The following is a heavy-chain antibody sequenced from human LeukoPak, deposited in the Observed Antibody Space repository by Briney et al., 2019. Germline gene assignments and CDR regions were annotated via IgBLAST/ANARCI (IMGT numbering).Heavy chain of an antibody. Sequence: SETLSLTCTVSGGSISSYYWSWIRQPPGEGLEWIGYIYYSGSTNYNPSLKSRVTISVDTSKNQFSLKLSSVTAADTAVYYCARVVGSGSYIWFDPWGQGTLVTVSS. J-gene: IGHJ5*02. D-gene: IGHD3-10*01. CDR1: GGSISSYY. CDR3: ARVVGSGSYIWFDP. V-gene: IGHV4-59*01. CDR2: IYYSGST.